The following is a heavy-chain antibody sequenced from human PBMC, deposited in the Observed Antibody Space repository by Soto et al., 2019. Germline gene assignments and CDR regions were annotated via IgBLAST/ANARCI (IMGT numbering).Heavy chain of an antibody. Sequence: LRLSCAASGFTFTRYSVNWVRQAPGKGLEWDSSISSTTNYIYYGDSMKGRFTISRDNAKNSLYLEMNSLRAEDTAVYYCARESEDLTSNFDYWGQGTLVTVSS. J-gene: IGHJ4*02. CDR3: ARESEDLTSNFDY. CDR2: ISSTTNYI. V-gene: IGHV3-21*06. CDR1: GFTFTRYS.